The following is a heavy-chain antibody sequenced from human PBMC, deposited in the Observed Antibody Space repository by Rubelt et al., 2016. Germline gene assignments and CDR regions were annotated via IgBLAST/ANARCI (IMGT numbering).Heavy chain of an antibody. CDR2: ISYDGSNK. V-gene: IGHV3-30*04. CDR1: GFTFSSYA. Sequence: QVQLVESGGGLVTPGGSLRLSCAASGFTFSSYAMHWVRQAPGKGLEWVAVISYDGSNKYYADFVKGRITNSRDNSENTVYLQMNSLRAEDTAVHYCARAPTGTPRTDHFDYWGQGTLVTVSS. D-gene: IGHD1-1*01. J-gene: IGHJ4*02. CDR3: ARAPTGTPRTDHFDY.